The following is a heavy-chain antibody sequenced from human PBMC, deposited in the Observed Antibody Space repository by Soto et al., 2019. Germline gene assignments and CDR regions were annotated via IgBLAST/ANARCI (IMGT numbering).Heavy chain of an antibody. J-gene: IGHJ4*02. V-gene: IGHV4-39*01. CDR2: ILYSGST. CDR1: GASIRSNNYY. D-gene: IGHD4-17*01. Sequence: SETLSLTCSVSGASIRSNNYYWGWIRQPPGRGLEWIGSILYSGSTYYNPFLKSRGDISADTSKNQISLRLTSVTAADTAVYFCVRLDTTTTTILNYWGQGALVTVSS. CDR3: VRLDTTTTTILNY.